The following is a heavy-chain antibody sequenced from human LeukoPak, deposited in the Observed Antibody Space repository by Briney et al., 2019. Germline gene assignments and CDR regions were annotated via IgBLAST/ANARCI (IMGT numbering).Heavy chain of an antibody. CDR3: ARDRGYNSRGFDY. CDR1: GFTFSSYE. Sequence: GGSLRLSCAASGFTFSSYEMNWVRQAPGKGLEWVSYISSSGSTIYYADSVKGRFTISRDNAKNSLYLQMNSLRAEDTAVYYCARDRGYNSRGFDYWGQGTLVTVSS. CDR2: ISSSGSTI. V-gene: IGHV3-48*03. D-gene: IGHD5-24*01. J-gene: IGHJ4*02.